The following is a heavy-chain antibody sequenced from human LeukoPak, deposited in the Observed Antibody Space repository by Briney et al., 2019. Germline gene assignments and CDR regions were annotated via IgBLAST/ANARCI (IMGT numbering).Heavy chain of an antibody. CDR1: GFTFSSYS. D-gene: IGHD3-10*01. V-gene: IGHV3-23*01. CDR2: ISGSGGST. Sequence: GGSLRLSCAASGFTFSSYSMNWVRQAPGKGLEWVSAISGSGGSTYYADSVKGRFTISRDNSKNTLYLQMNSLRAEDTAVYYCAKRLSASLFDYWGQGTLVTVSS. J-gene: IGHJ4*02. CDR3: AKRLSASLFDY.